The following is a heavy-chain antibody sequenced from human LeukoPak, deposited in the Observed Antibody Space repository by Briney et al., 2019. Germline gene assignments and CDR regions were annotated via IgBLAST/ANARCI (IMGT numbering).Heavy chain of an antibody. CDR1: GGSFSNYY. V-gene: IGHV4-34*01. CDR3: ARRWNYGRNYYIDV. Sequence: SETLSLTCAVYGGSFSNYYWSWIRQPPGKGLEWIGEINDSGRINSNPSLMSRVTASVDTSKNQFSLRLTSVAATDTAVYYCARRWNYGRNYYIDVWGNGATVSVSS. D-gene: IGHD1-7*01. CDR2: INDSGRI. J-gene: IGHJ6*03.